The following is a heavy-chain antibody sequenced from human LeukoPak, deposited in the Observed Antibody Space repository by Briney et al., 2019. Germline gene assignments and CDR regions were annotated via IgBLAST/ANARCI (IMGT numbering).Heavy chain of an antibody. J-gene: IGHJ4*02. V-gene: IGHV1-69*13. D-gene: IGHD3-9*01. CDR2: IIPIFGTA. CDR1: GGTFSSYA. Sequence: GASVKVSCKASGGTFSSYAISWVRQAPGQGLEWMGGIIPIFGTANYAQKFQGRVTITADESTSTAYMELSSLRSEDTAVYYCARDRIRGFDWLLSRFDYWGQGTLVTVSS. CDR3: ARDRIRGFDWLLSRFDY.